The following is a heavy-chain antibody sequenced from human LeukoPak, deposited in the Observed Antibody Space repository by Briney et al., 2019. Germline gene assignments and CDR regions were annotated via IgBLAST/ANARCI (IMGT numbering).Heavy chain of an antibody. Sequence: SETLSLTCTVSGGSISSYYWSWIRQPPGKGLEWIGYIYYSGSTNYSPSLKSRVTISVDTSKNQFSLKLSSVTAADTAVYYFARVRFGYSSSWFSKDYYYGMDVRGQGTTVTVSS. CDR3: ARVRFGYSSSWFSKDYYYGMDV. V-gene: IGHV4-59*01. CDR1: GGSISSYY. D-gene: IGHD6-13*01. CDR2: IYYSGST. J-gene: IGHJ6*02.